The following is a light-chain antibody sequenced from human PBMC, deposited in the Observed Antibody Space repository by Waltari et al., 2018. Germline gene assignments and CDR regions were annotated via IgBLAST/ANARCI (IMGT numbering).Light chain of an antibody. CDR2: AAS. V-gene: IGKV1-8*01. CDR1: QSISSY. Sequence: AIRITQSPSSLSASTGDRVTITCRASQSISSYLAWYQQKPGKAPKVLIYAASTLQSGVPSRFSGSGSGTDFTLTISCLQSEDFAIYYCQQYYSSPATFGQGTNVDIK. J-gene: IGKJ1*01. CDR3: QQYYSSPAT.